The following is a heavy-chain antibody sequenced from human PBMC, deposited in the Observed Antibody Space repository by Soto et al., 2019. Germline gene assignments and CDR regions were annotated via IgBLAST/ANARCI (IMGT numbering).Heavy chain of an antibody. Sequence: GGSLRLSCEASGFTFSSYTMSWVRQAPGKGLEWVSGISGSDDGTYYAASVRGRFTISRDNSKNTLYLQMISLRAEDTAVYYCARESRGRFLEWPHGFDIWGQGTMVTVSS. CDR2: ISGSDDGT. CDR1: GFTFSSYT. J-gene: IGHJ3*02. D-gene: IGHD3-3*01. CDR3: ARESRGRFLEWPHGFDI. V-gene: IGHV3-23*01.